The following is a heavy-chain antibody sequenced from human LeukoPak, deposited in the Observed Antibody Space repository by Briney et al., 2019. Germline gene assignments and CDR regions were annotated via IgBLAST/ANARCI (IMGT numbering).Heavy chain of an antibody. CDR3: AKDLLTVTTEHYYYYYGMDV. CDR1: GFTFSSYG. D-gene: IGHD4-17*01. Sequence: GRSLRPSCAASGFTFSSYGMHWVRQAPGKGLEWVAVVSYDGSNKYYADSVKGRFTISRDNSKNTLYLQMNSLRAEDTAVYYCAKDLLTVTTEHYYYYYGMDVWGQGTTVTVSS. J-gene: IGHJ6*02. CDR2: VSYDGSNK. V-gene: IGHV3-30*18.